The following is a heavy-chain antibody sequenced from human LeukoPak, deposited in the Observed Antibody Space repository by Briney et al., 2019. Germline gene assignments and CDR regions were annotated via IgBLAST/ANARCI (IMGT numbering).Heavy chain of an antibody. CDR2: IYYSGST. Sequence: SDTLSLTCTISGGSISSYHWSWIRQPPGKGLVWIGYIYYSGSTNYNPSLKSRVTISVDTSKNQFSLRLSSVTAADTAVYYCARPRGEYSYGPFDSWGQGTLVTVAS. V-gene: IGHV4-59*08. J-gene: IGHJ4*02. CDR1: GGSISSYH. D-gene: IGHD5-18*01. CDR3: ARPRGEYSYGPFDS.